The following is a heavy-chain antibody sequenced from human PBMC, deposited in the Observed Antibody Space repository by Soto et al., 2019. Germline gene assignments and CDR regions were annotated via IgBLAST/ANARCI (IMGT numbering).Heavy chain of an antibody. J-gene: IGHJ4*02. CDR2: ISAYNGNT. V-gene: IGHV1-18*01. CDR1: GYTFTSYG. Sequence: ASVKVSCKASGYTFTSYGISWVRQAAGQELEWMGWISAYNGNTNYAQKCQGKVTMTTDTSTSTAYMEVRSLRSDVTAVYYCARSIVVVTAVDYWGQGTPVNVSA. CDR3: ARSIVVVTAVDY. D-gene: IGHD2-21*02.